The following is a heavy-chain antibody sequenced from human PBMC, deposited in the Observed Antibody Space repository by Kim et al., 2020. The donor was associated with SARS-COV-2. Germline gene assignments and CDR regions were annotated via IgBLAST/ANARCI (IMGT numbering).Heavy chain of an antibody. V-gene: IGHV4-34*01. CDR2: INHSGST. CDR1: GGSFSGYY. J-gene: IGHJ5*02. D-gene: IGHD3-9*01. Sequence: SETLSLTCAVYGGSFSGYYWSWIRQPPGKGLEWIGEINHSGSTNYNPSLKSRVTISVDTSKNQFSLKLSSVTAADTAVYYCASHGPLIYDILTGYYPVGWFDPWGQGTLVTVSS. CDR3: ASHGPLIYDILTGYYPVGWFDP.